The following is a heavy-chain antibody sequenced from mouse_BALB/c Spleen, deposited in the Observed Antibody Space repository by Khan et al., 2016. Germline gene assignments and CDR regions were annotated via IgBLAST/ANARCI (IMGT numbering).Heavy chain of an antibody. CDR1: GFNIKDYY. CDR3: TRGGYDY. D-gene: IGHD2-2*01. V-gene: IGHV14-1*02. Sequence: VQLKESGAELVRPGALVKLSCKASGFNIKDYYMHWVKLRPEQGLEWIGGIDPENGNTIYDSKFQGKASITADTSSNTAYMQLSSLTSEDTAVXFCTRGGYDYWGQGTTLTVSS. CDR2: IDPENGNT. J-gene: IGHJ2*01.